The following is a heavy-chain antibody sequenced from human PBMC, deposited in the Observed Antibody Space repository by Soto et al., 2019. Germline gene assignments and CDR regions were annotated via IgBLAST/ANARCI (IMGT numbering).Heavy chain of an antibody. V-gene: IGHV3-21*01. CDR1: GFTFSSYS. CDR3: ARDRPIAAAGDDWFDP. CDR2: ISSSSSYI. Sequence: EVQLVESGGGLVKPGGSLRLSCAASGFTFSSYSMNWVRQAPGKGLEWVSSISSSSSYIYYADSVKGRFTISRDNAKNSLYLQMNSLRAEDTAVYYCARDRPIAAAGDDWFDPWGQGTLVTVSS. D-gene: IGHD6-13*01. J-gene: IGHJ5*02.